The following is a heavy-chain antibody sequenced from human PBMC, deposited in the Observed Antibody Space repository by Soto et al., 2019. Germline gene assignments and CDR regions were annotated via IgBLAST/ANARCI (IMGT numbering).Heavy chain of an antibody. J-gene: IGHJ4*02. V-gene: IGHV4-59*08. D-gene: IGHD4-17*01. CDR1: GGSISSYY. CDR2: IYYSGST. CDR3: ARRYGSSLDY. Sequence: QVQLQESGPGLVKPSETLSLTCTVSGGSISSYYWSWIRQPPGKGLEWIGYIYYSGSTNHNPSRKKRVNISVDASTNQFSLKLPSVTAADTAVYYCARRYGSSLDYWGQGTLVTVSS.